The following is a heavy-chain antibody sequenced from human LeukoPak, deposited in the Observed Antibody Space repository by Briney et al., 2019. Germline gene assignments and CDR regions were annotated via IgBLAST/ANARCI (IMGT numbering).Heavy chain of an antibody. D-gene: IGHD6-13*01. Sequence: PQGSLRLSCAVSGFTFSGYEMNWVRQAPGKGLEWVSYISSSGNTIYYADSVKGRFTISRDNAKNSLYLQMNSLRAEDTAVYYCAREGQGSWYWRVDYWGQGSLVTVSS. J-gene: IGHJ4*02. CDR3: AREGQGSWYWRVDY. CDR1: GFTFSGYE. V-gene: IGHV3-48*03. CDR2: ISSSGNTI.